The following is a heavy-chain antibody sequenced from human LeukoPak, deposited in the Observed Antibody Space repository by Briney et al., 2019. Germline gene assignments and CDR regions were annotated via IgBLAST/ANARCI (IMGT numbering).Heavy chain of an antibody. J-gene: IGHJ4*02. Sequence: SSETLSLTCTVSGGSISSYYWSWVRQPPGKGLEWIGYIYYSGSTNYNPSLKSRVTISVDTSKNQFSLKLSSVTAADTAVYYCARVRYYYGSGSLSADFDYWGQGTLVTVSS. V-gene: IGHV4-59*01. CDR3: ARVRYYYGSGSLSADFDY. CDR2: IYYSGST. D-gene: IGHD3-10*01. CDR1: GGSISSYY.